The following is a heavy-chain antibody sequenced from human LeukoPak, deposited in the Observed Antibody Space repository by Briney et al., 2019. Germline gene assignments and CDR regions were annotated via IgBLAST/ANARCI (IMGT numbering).Heavy chain of an antibody. V-gene: IGHV1-24*01. J-gene: IGHJ4*02. Sequence: GASVKVSCKVSGYTLTELSMHWVRHAPGKGLERMGGFGPEDGETIYAQKFQGRVTMTEDTSTDTAYMELSSLRSEDTAVYYCATAFGIAARHDYWGQGTLVTVSS. D-gene: IGHD6-6*01. CDR2: FGPEDGET. CDR1: GYTLTELS. CDR3: ATAFGIAARHDY.